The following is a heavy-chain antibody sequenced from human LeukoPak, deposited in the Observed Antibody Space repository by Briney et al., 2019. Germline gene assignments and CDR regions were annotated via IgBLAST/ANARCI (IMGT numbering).Heavy chain of an antibody. CDR2: ISSSGSTT. V-gene: IGHV3-11*01. Sequence: GGSLRLSCAASGFTFSDYYMGWIRQAPGKGLEWVSYISSSGSTTYYADSVKGRFTISRDNAKNSLYLQMNSLRAEDTAVYYCARVSSGWYKSFGYWGQGTLVTVSS. J-gene: IGHJ4*02. CDR1: GFTFSDYY. CDR3: ARVSSGWYKSFGY. D-gene: IGHD6-19*01.